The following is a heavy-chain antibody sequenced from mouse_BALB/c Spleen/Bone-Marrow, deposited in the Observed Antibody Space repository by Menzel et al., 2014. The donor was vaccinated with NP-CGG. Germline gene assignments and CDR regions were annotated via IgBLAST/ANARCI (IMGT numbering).Heavy chain of an antibody. CDR3: AKGEYAKRYYAMDY. D-gene: IGHD2-10*02. V-gene: IGHV2-3*01. CDR1: GFSLTSYG. CDR2: IWGDGST. J-gene: IGHJ4*01. Sequence: VKLAESGPGLVAPSQSLSITCTVSGFSLTSYGVSWVRPSPGKGLEWLGVIWGDGSTNYHSALISRLSISKDNSKSXLFLKLNSLQTDDTATYYCAKGEYAKRYYAMDYWGQGTSVTVSS.